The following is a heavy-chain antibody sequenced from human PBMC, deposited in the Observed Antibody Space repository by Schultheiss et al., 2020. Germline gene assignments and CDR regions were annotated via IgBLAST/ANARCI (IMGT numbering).Heavy chain of an antibody. CDR1: GYTFTSYY. J-gene: IGHJ4*02. CDR2: INPNSGGT. Sequence: ASVKVSCKASGYTFTSYYMHWVRQAPGQGLEWMGWINPNSGGTNYAQKFQGWVTMTRDTSISTAYMELSRLRSEDTAVYYCARSGRIAAAGTDPVGYWGQGTLVTVSS. CDR3: ARSGRIAAAGTDPVGY. V-gene: IGHV1-2*04. D-gene: IGHD6-13*01.